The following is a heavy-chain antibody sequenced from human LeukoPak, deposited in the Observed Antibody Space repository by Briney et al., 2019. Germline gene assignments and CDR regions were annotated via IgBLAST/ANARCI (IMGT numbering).Heavy chain of an antibody. D-gene: IGHD3-22*01. Sequence: GGSLRLSCAASGFTFSSYSMNWVRQTPGKGLEWVSSISSSGSYIYYADSVKGRFTISRDNAKNSLDLQMNSLRAEDTAVYYCARDGSYYDSSGYFNYWGQGTLVTVSS. V-gene: IGHV3-21*01. J-gene: IGHJ4*02. CDR2: ISSSGSYI. CDR3: ARDGSYYDSSGYFNY. CDR1: GFTFSSYS.